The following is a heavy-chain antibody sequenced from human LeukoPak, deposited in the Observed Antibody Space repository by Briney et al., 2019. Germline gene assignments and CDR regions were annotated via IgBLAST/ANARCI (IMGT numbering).Heavy chain of an antibody. D-gene: IGHD6-13*01. CDR2: IYPGDSDT. V-gene: IGHV5-51*01. CDR1: GSRFTSYW. Sequence: GASLKISFKGSGSRFTSYWIGWVRQRPGKGLGWMGIIYPGDSDTRYSPSFQGQVTISADKSISTAYLQWSSLKASDTAMYYCARHENIAAAGWFDPWGQGTLVTVSS. J-gene: IGHJ5*02. CDR3: ARHENIAAAGWFDP.